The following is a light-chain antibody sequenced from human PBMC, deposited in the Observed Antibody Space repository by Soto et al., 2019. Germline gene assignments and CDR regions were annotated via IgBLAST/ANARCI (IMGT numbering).Light chain of an antibody. Sequence: QSVLTQPASVSGSPGQSITISCTGTSSDVGGYNYVSWYQQHPDKAPKLMIYEVSNRPSGVSNRFSGSKSGNTASLTISGIQAEDEADYYCSSYTCSRTLKVFGGGTKLTVL. CDR1: SSDVGGYNY. V-gene: IGLV2-14*01. J-gene: IGLJ2*01. CDR2: EVS. CDR3: SSYTCSRTLKV.